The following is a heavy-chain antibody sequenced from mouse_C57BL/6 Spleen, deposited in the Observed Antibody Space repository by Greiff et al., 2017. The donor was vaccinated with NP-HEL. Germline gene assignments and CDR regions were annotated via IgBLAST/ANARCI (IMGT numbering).Heavy chain of an antibody. Sequence: QVQLQQSGAELIKPGASVKLSCKATGYTFTGYWIHWVKQRPGPGLEWIGVILPNSGSTNYNEKFKSKATLTVDTSSSTAYMQLSSLTSEDSAVYYCAPGDHEWYFDVWGTGTTVTVSS. CDR2: ILPNSGST. CDR1: GYTFTGYW. V-gene: IGHV1-64*01. J-gene: IGHJ1*03. CDR3: APGDHEWYFDV.